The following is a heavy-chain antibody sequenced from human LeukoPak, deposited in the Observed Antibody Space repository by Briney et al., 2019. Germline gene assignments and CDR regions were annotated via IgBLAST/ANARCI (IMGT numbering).Heavy chain of an antibody. Sequence: PGGSLRLSCAASGFTFSSYAMSWVRQAPGKGLEWVSAISGSGGSTYYADSVKGRFTISRDNAKNSLYLQMNSLRAEDTAMYYCARGPPGGSSWTSYYFDYWGQGTLVTVSS. CDR2: ISGSGGST. CDR1: GFTFSSYA. D-gene: IGHD6-13*01. V-gene: IGHV3-23*01. CDR3: ARGPPGGSSWTSYYFDY. J-gene: IGHJ4*02.